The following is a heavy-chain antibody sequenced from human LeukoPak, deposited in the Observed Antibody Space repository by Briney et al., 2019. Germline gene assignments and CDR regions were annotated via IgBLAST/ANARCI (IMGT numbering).Heavy chain of an antibody. CDR3: ARDNPPELGPLGFDP. D-gene: IGHD7-27*01. V-gene: IGHV4-59*01. Sequence: SETLSLTCTVSGGSISSYYWSWIRQPPGKGLEWIGYIYYSGSTNYNPSLKSRVTISVDTSKNQFSLKLSSVTAADTAVYYCARDNPPELGPLGFDPWGQGTLVTVSS. CDR1: GGSISSYY. J-gene: IGHJ5*02. CDR2: IYYSGST.